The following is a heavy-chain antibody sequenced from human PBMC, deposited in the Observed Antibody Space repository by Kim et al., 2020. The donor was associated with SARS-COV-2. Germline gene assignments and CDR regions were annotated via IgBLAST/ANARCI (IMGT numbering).Heavy chain of an antibody. Sequence: YADAGEGQYTISRDNSQSTLYLQVNTLSAEDTAVYYCAKDDGYGGNLFDYWGQGTLVTVSS. V-gene: IGHV3-23*01. CDR3: AKDDGYGGNLFDY. D-gene: IGHD4-17*01. J-gene: IGHJ4*02.